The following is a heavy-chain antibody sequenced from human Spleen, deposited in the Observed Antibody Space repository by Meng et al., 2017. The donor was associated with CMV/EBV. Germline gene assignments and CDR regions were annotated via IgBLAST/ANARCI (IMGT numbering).Heavy chain of an antibody. CDR3: ARGLTRSDY. D-gene: IGHD1-14*01. CDR1: GFTFSSYG. CDR2: IQYDGSNK. J-gene: IGHJ4*02. Sequence: GESLKISCAASGFTFSSYGMHWVRQAPGKGLEWVTFIQYDGSNKYYEDSVKGRFTISRDNAKNSLYLQMNSLRAEDTAVYYCARGLTRSDYWGQGTLVTVSS. V-gene: IGHV3-30*02.